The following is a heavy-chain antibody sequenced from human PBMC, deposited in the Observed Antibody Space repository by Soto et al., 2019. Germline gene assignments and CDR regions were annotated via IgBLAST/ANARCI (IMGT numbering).Heavy chain of an antibody. J-gene: IGHJ4*02. Sequence: QVQLQESGPGLVKPSQTLSLTCTVSGGSISSGGYYWSWRRQHPGKGLEWIGYTYYSGSTYYNPSLKRRVTISVDTSKHQFSLKLSSVTAADTAVYYGARDGGMGRDSDYWGQGTLVTVPS. V-gene: IGHV4-31*03. CDR3: ARDGGMGRDSDY. CDR1: GGSISSGGYY. CDR2: TYYSGST. D-gene: IGHD3-16*01.